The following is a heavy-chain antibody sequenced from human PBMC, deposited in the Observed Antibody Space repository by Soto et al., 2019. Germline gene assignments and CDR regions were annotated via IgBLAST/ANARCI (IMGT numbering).Heavy chain of an antibody. CDR1: GGSISSSSYY. Sequence: PSETLSLTCTVPGGSISSSSYYWGWILHPPGKGLEWIGSIYYSGSTYYNPSLKSRVTISVDTSKNQFSLKLSSVTAADTAVYYCARQPYCSSTSCYPFSNWFDPWGQGTLVTVSS. D-gene: IGHD2-2*01. CDR3: ARQPYCSSTSCYPFSNWFDP. J-gene: IGHJ5*02. CDR2: IYYSGST. V-gene: IGHV4-39*01.